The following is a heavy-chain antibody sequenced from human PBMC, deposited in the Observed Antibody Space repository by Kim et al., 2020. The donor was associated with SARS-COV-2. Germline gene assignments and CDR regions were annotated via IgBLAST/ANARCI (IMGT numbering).Heavy chain of an antibody. CDR2: IKSKTDGGTT. CDR3: TTDQLPRAMVRGVITIAGYFDY. V-gene: IGHV3-15*01. J-gene: IGHJ4*02. D-gene: IGHD3-10*01. CDR1: GFTFSNAW. Sequence: GGSLRLSCAASGFTFSNAWMSWVRQAPGKGLEWVGRIKSKTDGGTTDYAAPVKGRFTISRDDSKNTLYLQMNSLKTEDTAVYYCTTDQLPRAMVRGVITIAGYFDYWGQGTLVTVSS.